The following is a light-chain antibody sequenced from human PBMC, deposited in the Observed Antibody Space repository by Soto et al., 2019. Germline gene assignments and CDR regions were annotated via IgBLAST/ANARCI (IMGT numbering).Light chain of an antibody. CDR3: SSDTSSNTLI. Sequence: QSALTQPASVSGSPGQSITISCIGTSSDFDFGGYNYVSWYQQQPGKAPKLLIYDVSNRPSVVSSLFSGSKSGYTASLTISGLQTEDEADYYCSSDTSSNTLIVGGGTKLTVL. CDR2: DVS. CDR1: SSDFDFGGYNY. J-gene: IGLJ2*01. V-gene: IGLV2-14*03.